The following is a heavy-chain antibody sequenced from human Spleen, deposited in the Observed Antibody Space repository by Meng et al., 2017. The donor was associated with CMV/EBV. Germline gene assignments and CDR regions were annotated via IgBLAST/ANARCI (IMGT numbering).Heavy chain of an antibody. CDR1: GFTFSSYE. V-gene: IGHV3-9*01. J-gene: IGHJ4*02. CDR3: AKDTSGGAAVGTLYYFDY. D-gene: IGHD6-13*01. CDR2: ISWNSGSI. Sequence: SLKISCAASGFTFSSYEMNWVRQAPGKGLEWVSGISWNSGSIGYADSVKGRFTISRDNAKNSLYLQMNSLRAEDTALYYCAKDTSGGAAVGTLYYFDYWGQGTLVTVSS.